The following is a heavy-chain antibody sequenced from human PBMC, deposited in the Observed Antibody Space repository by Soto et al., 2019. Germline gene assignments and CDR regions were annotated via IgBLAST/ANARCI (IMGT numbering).Heavy chain of an antibody. V-gene: IGHV3-49*02. J-gene: IGHJ5*02. CDR3: SGIAAAGGYNWFDP. CDR2: IRSKAYGGTT. CDR1: GYSFTSYW. D-gene: IGHD6-13*01. Sequence: GESLKISCKGSGYSFTSYWIGWVRQMPGKGLEWVGFIRSKAYGGTTEYAASVKGRFTISRDDSKSIAYLQMNSLKTEDTAVYYCSGIAAAGGYNWFDPWGQGTLVT.